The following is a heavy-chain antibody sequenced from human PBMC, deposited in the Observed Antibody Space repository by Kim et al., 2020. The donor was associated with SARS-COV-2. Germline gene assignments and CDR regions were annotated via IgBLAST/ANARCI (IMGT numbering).Heavy chain of an antibody. J-gene: IGHJ4*01. D-gene: IGHD1-26*01. V-gene: IGHV3-23*01. CDR2: ISWDGTRT. Sequence: GGSLRLSCAASGFTFSTSPMGWVRQAPGKGMEWVSRISWDGTRTYYADSVKGRVTMSSDKSRNTVYLHMDNLRVEDTAVYYCAKGVINSGFDYWGHGTQVTVSS. CDR1: GFTFSTSP. CDR3: AKGVINSGFDY.